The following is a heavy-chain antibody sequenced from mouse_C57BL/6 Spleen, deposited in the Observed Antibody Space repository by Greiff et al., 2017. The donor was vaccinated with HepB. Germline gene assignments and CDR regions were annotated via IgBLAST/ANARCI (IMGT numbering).Heavy chain of an antibody. D-gene: IGHD1-1*01. CDR2: ISDGGSYT. J-gene: IGHJ1*03. Sequence: EVQGVESGGGLVKPGGSLKLSCAASGFTFSSYAMSWVRQTPEKRLEWVASISDGGSYTYYPDNVKGRFTISRDNAKNNLYLQMSHLKSEDTTMYYCARERYYVSSLWYFEVWGTGTTVTVSS. V-gene: IGHV5-4*01. CDR1: GFTFSSYA. CDR3: ARERYYVSSLWYFEV.